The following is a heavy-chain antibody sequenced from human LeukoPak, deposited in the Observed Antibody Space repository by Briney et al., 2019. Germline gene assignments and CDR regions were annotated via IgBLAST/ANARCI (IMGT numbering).Heavy chain of an antibody. CDR1: GGSFSGYY. D-gene: IGHD4-17*01. V-gene: IGHV4-34*01. CDR2: INHSGST. J-gene: IGHJ3*02. Sequence: SETLSLTCAVYGGSFSGYYWSWIRQPPGKGLEWIGEINHSGSTNYNPSLKSRVTISVDTSKNQFSLKLSSVTAADTAVYYCARDPLRPDAFDIWGQGTMVTVSS. CDR3: ARDPLRPDAFDI.